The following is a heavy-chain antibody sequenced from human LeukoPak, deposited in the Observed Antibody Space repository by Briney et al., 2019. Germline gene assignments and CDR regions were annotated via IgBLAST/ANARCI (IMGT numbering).Heavy chain of an antibody. CDR2: IYHSGST. J-gene: IGHJ5*02. D-gene: IGHD6-13*01. CDR3: ARRPIAAAGTPLPIVYGP. CDR1: GYSISSGYY. V-gene: IGHV4-38-2*02. Sequence: SETLSLTCTVSGYSISSGYYWGWIRQPPGKGLEWIGSIYHSGSTYYNPSLKSRVTVSVDTSKNQFSLKLSSVTAADTAVYYCARRPIAAAGTPLPIVYGPWGQGTLVTVPS.